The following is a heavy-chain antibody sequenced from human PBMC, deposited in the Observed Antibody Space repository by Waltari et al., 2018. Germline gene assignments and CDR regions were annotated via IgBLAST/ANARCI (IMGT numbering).Heavy chain of an antibody. CDR3: ARDGVGADYYYYGMDV. CDR1: GGSISSYY. D-gene: IGHD1-26*01. CDR2: IYYSGST. Sequence: QVQLQESGPGLVKPSETLSLTCTVSGGSISSYYWSWLRQPPGKGLEWIGYIYYSGSTNDNPSLKSRVTISVDTSKNQFSLKLSSVTAADTAVYYCARDGVGADYYYYGMDVWGQGTTVTVSS. V-gene: IGHV4-59*01. J-gene: IGHJ6*02.